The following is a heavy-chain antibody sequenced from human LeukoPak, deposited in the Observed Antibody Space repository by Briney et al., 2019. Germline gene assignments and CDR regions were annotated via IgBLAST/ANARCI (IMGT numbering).Heavy chain of an antibody. J-gene: IGHJ4*02. CDR2: ISSSSSYI. CDR3: ARDREGDYGDFYFDY. D-gene: IGHD4-17*01. Sequence: GRSLRLSCAASGFTFSSYSMNWVRQAPGKGLEWVSSISSSSSYIYYADSVKGRFTISRDNAKNSLYLQMNSLRAEDTAVYYCARDREGDYGDFYFDYWGQGTLVTVSS. CDR1: GFTFSSYS. V-gene: IGHV3-21*01.